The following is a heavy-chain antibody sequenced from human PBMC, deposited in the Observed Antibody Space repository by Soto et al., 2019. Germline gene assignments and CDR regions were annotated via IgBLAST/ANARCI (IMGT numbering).Heavy chain of an antibody. D-gene: IGHD6-13*01. CDR1: GGTFSSYA. J-gene: IGHJ6*02. CDR3: ARPSPPGVAAAGERGRSMDV. V-gene: IGHV1-69*01. CDR2: IIPIFGTA. Sequence: QVQLVQSGAEVKKPWSSVKVSCKASGGTFSSYAISWVRQAPGQGLEWMGGIIPIFGTANYALKFQGRVTITADESQNTAYMELSSLRPEDTAVYYCARPSPPGVAAAGERGRSMDVWGQGTTVTVSS.